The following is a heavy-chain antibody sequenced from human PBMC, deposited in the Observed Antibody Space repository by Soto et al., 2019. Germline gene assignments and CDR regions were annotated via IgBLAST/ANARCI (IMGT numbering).Heavy chain of an antibody. CDR2: IKQGGNEE. V-gene: IGHV3-7*01. J-gene: IGHJ6*02. CDR1: GFSFSTYL. Sequence: EVQVVESGGGLVQPGGSLRLSCAASGFSFSTYLMSWVRQAPGKGLEWVANIKQGGNEEFYVDSVKGRFTSSSDNDKKSLYLQMDSLRVEDTAVYYCFGARTYEVPYYYYGMDVWGQGTTVTVSS. CDR3: FGARTYEVPYYYYGMDV. D-gene: IGHD3-16*01.